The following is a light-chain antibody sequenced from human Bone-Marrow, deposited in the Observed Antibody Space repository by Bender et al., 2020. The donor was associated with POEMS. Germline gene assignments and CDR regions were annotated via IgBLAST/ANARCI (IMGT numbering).Light chain of an antibody. CDR3: NCRESSGDQVDVI. Sequence: SSELTQDPAVSVALGQTVTITCRGDCLRTYFANWYQQKPGQAPVVLIYGKDNRPSGIPGRFSGANSGNTASLTITGAQAEDEADYYCNCRESSGDQVDVIFGGGTRLTVL. CDR1: CLRTYF. J-gene: IGLJ2*01. CDR2: GKD. V-gene: IGLV3-19*01.